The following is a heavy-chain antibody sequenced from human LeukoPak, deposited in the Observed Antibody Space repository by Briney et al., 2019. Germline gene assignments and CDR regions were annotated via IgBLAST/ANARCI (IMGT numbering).Heavy chain of an antibody. J-gene: IGHJ4*02. Sequence: GGTLRLSCAVSGFSFRDDAMSWGRQAPGKGREWVLAITGPGEGTFYAASVRGRFTISRDTSKDILFLQMNSLRAEDTAVYYCAKRIYGWYQIDYWRQGTLVTVSS. CDR1: GFSFRDDA. D-gene: IGHD6-19*01. CDR3: AKRIYGWYQIDY. V-gene: IGHV3-23*01. CDR2: ITGPGEGT.